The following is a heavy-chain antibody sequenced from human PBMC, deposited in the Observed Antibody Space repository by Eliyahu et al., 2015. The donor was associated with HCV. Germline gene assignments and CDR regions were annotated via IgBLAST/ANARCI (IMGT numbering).Heavy chain of an antibody. Sequence: EVHLVESGGGLVQPGGSLRLSCAASGFTFSSYSMNWVRQAPGKGLEWVSYISSGSGTIYYADSVKGRFTISRDNAKNSLYLQMNSLRAEDTAVYYCARERWELLSPSFDYWGQGTLVTVSS. CDR1: GFTFSSYS. CDR2: ISSGSGTI. CDR3: ARERWELLSPSFDY. D-gene: IGHD1-26*01. J-gene: IGHJ4*02. V-gene: IGHV3-48*01.